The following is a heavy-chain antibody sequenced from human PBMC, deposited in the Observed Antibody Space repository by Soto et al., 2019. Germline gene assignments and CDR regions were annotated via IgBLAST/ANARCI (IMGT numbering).Heavy chain of an antibody. CDR1: GYTFTSHG. D-gene: IGHD3-10*01. CDR3: ARMVRGSNIDNYHYMDV. J-gene: IGHJ6*03. V-gene: IGHV1-18*01. Sequence: QVPLVQSGAEVKKPGASVKVSCKASGYTFTSHGIIWVRQAPGQGPEWMGWISASNGDTNYAQKFQGRLTVTTDTSTSTGYMELRSVRSEDTAVYYCARMVRGSNIDNYHYMDVWGTGTTVTVSS. CDR2: ISASNGDT.